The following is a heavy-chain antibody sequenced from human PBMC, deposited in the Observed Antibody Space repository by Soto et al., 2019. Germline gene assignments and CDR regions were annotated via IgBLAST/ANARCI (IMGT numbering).Heavy chain of an antibody. J-gene: IGHJ6*02. Sequence: EVQLVESGGGLVQPGGSLRLSCAASGFSFSDHYTDWVRQAPGKGLEWVARIRNKANSYTTEHAASVTGRCTISRNDSKNSLYLQINSLKTEDTAVYYFARVLTGSGMDVWGQGTTVTVSS. CDR1: GFSFSDHY. CDR2: IRNKANSYTT. V-gene: IGHV3-72*01. D-gene: IGHD3-9*01. CDR3: ARVLTGSGMDV.